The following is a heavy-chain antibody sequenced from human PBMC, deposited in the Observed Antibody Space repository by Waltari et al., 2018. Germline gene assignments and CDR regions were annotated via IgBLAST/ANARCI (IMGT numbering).Heavy chain of an antibody. CDR3: ALYSSSSYRAFDS. V-gene: IGHV1-2*02. CDR1: LYPFNGHF. J-gene: IGHJ3*02. Sequence: QVHVVQSGAEMKKPGASVKVACKASLYPFNGHFVHWVRQAPGQGLEWMGWINPKTGGTNYAQKFQGRITVTSDSSISTAYMEMSGLKSNDTALYFCALYSSSSYRAFDSWGQGTMVTVSS. D-gene: IGHD6-6*01. CDR2: INPKTGGT.